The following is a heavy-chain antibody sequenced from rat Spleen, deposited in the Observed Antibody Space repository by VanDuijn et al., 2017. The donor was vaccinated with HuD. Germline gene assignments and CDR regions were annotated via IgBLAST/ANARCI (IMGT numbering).Heavy chain of an antibody. V-gene: IGHV3-1*01. D-gene: IGHD1-10*01. CDR2: ISYSGST. CDR3: ARDNSGYWYFDF. J-gene: IGHJ1*01. Sequence: VQLQESGPGLVKPSQSLSLTCSVTGYSITSNYWGWIRKFPGNKMEGMGYISYSGSTSYNPSLKSRISITRDTSKNQFFLQLNSVTTEDTATYYCARDNSGYWYFDFWGPGTMVTVSS. CDR1: GYSITSNY.